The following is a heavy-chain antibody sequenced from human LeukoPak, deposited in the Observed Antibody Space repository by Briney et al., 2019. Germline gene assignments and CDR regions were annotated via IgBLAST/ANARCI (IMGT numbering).Heavy chain of an antibody. CDR3: ARDREVGATGYYFDY. Sequence: SETLSLTCTVSGGSISSGSYYWSWIRQPAGTGLEWLGRIYTSGSTTYNSSLKSRVTISLDTSKNHFSLRLSSVTAADTAVYYCARDREVGATGYYFDYWGQGTLVTVSS. CDR1: GGSISSGSYY. V-gene: IGHV4-61*02. J-gene: IGHJ4*02. CDR2: IYTSGST. D-gene: IGHD1-26*01.